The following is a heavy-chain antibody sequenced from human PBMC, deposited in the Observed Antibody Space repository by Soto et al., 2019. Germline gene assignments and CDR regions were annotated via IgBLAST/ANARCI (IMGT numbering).Heavy chain of an antibody. Sequence: QVQLQESGPGLVQPSETLSLTCTVSDGSISTYFWTWIRQPPGKGLEWIGHIYHSGTADYNPSLKRRVDLSVETFKIQFSLNLTSVTAADTAIYYCARGKYCSGGSCERFGPWGQGALVTVSS. J-gene: IGHJ5*02. CDR3: ARGKYCSGGSCERFGP. CDR2: IYHSGTA. D-gene: IGHD2-15*01. V-gene: IGHV4-59*01. CDR1: DGSISTYF.